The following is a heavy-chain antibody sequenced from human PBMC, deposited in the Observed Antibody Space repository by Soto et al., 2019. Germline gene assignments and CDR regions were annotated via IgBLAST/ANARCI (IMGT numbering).Heavy chain of an antibody. D-gene: IGHD2-15*01. J-gene: IGHJ6*02. Sequence: ASVKVSCKASGGTFSSYAISWVRQAPGQGLEWMGGIIPIFGTANYAQKFQGRVTITADESTSTAYMELSSLRSEDTAVYYCATHKVVVAATYYFGMDVWGQGTTVTVSS. V-gene: IGHV1-69*13. CDR3: ATHKVVVAATYYFGMDV. CDR2: IIPIFGTA. CDR1: GGTFSSYA.